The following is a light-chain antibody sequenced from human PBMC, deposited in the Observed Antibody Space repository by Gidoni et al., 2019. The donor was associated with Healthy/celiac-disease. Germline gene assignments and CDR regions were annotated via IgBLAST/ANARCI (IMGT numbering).Light chain of an antibody. CDR3: QQYNSYPYT. CDR1: QSISSW. CDR2: KAS. V-gene: IGKV1-5*03. J-gene: IGKJ2*01. Sequence: DIQMTHSPSTLSASVGDRVTITCRASQSISSWLAWYQQKPGKAPKLLLYKASSLESGVPSRFSGSGSGTELTLTISSLQPDDFATYYCQQYNSYPYTFGQGTKLEIK.